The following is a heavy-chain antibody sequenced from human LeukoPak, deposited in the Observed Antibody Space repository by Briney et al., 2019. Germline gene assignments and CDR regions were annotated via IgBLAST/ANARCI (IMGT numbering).Heavy chain of an antibody. D-gene: IGHD1-26*01. CDR1: GFTFSSYS. Sequence: PGGSLRLSCAASGFTFSSYSMNWVRQAPGKGLEWVSYISSSSSTIYYADSVKGRFTISRDNAKNSLYLQMNSLRAEDTAVYYCATQYSGSQGDYYYYGMDVWGQGTTVTVSS. J-gene: IGHJ6*02. CDR2: ISSSSSTI. CDR3: ATQYSGSQGDYYYYGMDV. V-gene: IGHV3-48*01.